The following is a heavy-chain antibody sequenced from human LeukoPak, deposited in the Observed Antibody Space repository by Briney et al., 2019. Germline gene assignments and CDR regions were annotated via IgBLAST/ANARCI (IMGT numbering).Heavy chain of an antibody. CDR2: ISGSGGHT. D-gene: IGHD3-10*01. Sequence: GGSLRLSCAASGFTFSSFGMSWVRQAPGKRLEWVSAISGSGGHTYYADSVKGRFTISRDNSKNTLYLQMNSLRAEDTAVYYCAKDRWFGESPFDYWGQGTLVTVSS. CDR1: GFTFSSFG. CDR3: AKDRWFGESPFDY. V-gene: IGHV3-23*01. J-gene: IGHJ4*02.